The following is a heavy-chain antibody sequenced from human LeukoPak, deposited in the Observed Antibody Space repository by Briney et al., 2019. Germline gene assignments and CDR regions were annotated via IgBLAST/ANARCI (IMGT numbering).Heavy chain of an antibody. CDR1: GFTFDDYA. CDR2: ISGDGGST. V-gene: IGHV3-43*02. Sequence: GGSLRLSCAASGFTFDDYATHWVRQAPGKGLEWVSLISGDGGSTYYADSVKGRFTISRDNSKNSLYLQMNSLRTEDTALYYCAKDYYDSSGYYKDAFDIWGQGTMVTVSS. D-gene: IGHD3-22*01. J-gene: IGHJ3*02. CDR3: AKDYYDSSGYYKDAFDI.